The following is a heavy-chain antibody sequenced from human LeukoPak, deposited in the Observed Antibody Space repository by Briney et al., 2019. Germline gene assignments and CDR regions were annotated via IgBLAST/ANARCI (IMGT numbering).Heavy chain of an antibody. CDR1: GFTFSSYE. CDR2: ISSSGSTI. V-gene: IGHV3-48*03. CDR3: AKDRITYCGGDCYCDY. J-gene: IGHJ4*02. D-gene: IGHD2-21*02. Sequence: GGSLRLSCEASGFTFSSYEMNWVRQAPGKGLEWVSYISSSGSTIYYADSVKGRFTISRDNSKNTLYLQMNSLRAEDTAVYYCAKDRITYCGGDCYCDYWGQGTLVTVSS.